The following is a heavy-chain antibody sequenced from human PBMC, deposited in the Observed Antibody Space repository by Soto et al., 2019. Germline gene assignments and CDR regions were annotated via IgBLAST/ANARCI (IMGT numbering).Heavy chain of an antibody. Sequence: GVFLRLCYAASGVTFVSFEMSWVRQAPGKGLEWVSYISSSGSTIYYADSVKGRFTISRDNAKNSLYLQMNSLRAEDTAVYYCATWDYGRQGGYSYGMDVSAQGTTVTVYS. CDR2: ISSSGSTI. V-gene: IGHV3-48*03. D-gene: IGHD4-17*01. J-gene: IGHJ6*02. CDR3: ATWDYGRQGGYSYGMDV. CDR1: GVTFVSFE.